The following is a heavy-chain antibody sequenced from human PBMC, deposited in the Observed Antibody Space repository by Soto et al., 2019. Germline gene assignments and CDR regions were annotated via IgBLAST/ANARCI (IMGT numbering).Heavy chain of an antibody. CDR1: GGSISSGGYY. J-gene: IGHJ5*02. Sequence: LSLTCTVSGGSISSGGYYWSWIRQHPGKGLEWIGYIYYSGSTYYNPSLKSRATISVDTSKNQFSLKLSSVTAADTAVYYCARNPFDDYVWGSYRSPGWFDPWGQGTLVTVCS. V-gene: IGHV4-31*03. CDR3: ARNPFDDYVWGSYRSPGWFDP. D-gene: IGHD3-16*02. CDR2: IYYSGST.